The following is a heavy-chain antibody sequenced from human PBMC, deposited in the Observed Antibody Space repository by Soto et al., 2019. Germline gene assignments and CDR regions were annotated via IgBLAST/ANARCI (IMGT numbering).Heavy chain of an antibody. V-gene: IGHV3-7*03. Sequence: PGGSLRLSCAASGFTLRSYWMSWVRQAPGKGLEWLATIKTDASEKKYVDSVKGRFTVSRDNAKNSLYLQMDSLRAEDTAVYYCARRAAAGRSFDYWGLGTLVTVSS. CDR3: ARRAAAGRSFDY. CDR2: IKTDASEK. J-gene: IGHJ4*02. CDR1: GFTLRSYW. D-gene: IGHD6-13*01.